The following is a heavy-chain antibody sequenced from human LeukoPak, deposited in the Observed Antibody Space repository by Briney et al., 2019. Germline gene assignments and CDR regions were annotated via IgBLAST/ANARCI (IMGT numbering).Heavy chain of an antibody. CDR1: GGSFSGYY. D-gene: IGHD2-15*01. CDR2: INHSGST. CDR3: ARPPYCNGGSCYSGWFDP. J-gene: IGHJ5*02. Sequence: PSETLSLTCAVYGGSFSGYYWSWIRQPPGRGLEWIGEINHSGSTNYNPSLKSRVTISVDTSKNQFSLKLSSVTAADTAMYYCARPPYCNGGSCYSGWFDPWGQGTLVTVSS. V-gene: IGHV4-34*01.